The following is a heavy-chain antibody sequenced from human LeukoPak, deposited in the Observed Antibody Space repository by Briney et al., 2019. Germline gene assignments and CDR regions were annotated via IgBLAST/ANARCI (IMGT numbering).Heavy chain of an antibody. CDR2: IGLGSGFV. V-gene: IGHV3-21*05. J-gene: IGHJ4*02. CDR3: ARGNNWAYDN. CDR1: GFTFSDYG. Sequence: GGSLRLSCAASGFTFSDYGMNWVRQAPGKGLEWISYIGLGSGFVSYADSVKGRFTISSDTATKSVYLQMNSLRAEDTAVDYCARGNNWAYDNWGQGTLVTVSS. D-gene: IGHD1-20*01.